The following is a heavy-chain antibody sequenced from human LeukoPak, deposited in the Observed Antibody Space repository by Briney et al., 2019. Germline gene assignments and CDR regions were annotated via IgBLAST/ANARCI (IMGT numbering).Heavy chain of an antibody. CDR1: VFTFTSSA. CDR3: AAEGSSSIQH. Sequence: SVKVSCKASVFTFTSSAMQGVRQARGQRLEWIGWIVVGSGNTNYAQKFQERVTITRDMSTSTAYMELSSLRSEDTAVYYCAAEGSSSIQHWGQGTLVTVSS. V-gene: IGHV1-58*02. J-gene: IGHJ1*01. CDR2: IVVGSGNT. D-gene: IGHD6-13*01.